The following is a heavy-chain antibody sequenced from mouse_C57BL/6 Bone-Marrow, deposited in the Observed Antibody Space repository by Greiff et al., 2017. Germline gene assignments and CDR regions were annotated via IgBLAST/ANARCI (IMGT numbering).Heavy chain of an antibody. D-gene: IGHD2-2*01. V-gene: IGHV1-54*01. CDR3: AREGWLRRGFAY. Sequence: QVQLQQSGAELVRPGTSVKVSCKASGYAFTNYLIEWVKQRPGQGLEWIGVINPGSGGTNYNEKFKGKATLTADKSSSTAYMQLSSLTSEASAVYSGAREGWLRRGFAYWGQGTLVTVSA. CDR1: GYAFTNYL. CDR2: INPGSGGT. J-gene: IGHJ3*01.